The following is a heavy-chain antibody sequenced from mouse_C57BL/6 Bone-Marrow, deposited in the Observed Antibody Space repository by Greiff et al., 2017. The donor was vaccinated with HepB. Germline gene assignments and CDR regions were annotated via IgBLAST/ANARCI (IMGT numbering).Heavy chain of an antibody. CDR3: VRDSSGYWFAY. J-gene: IGHJ3*01. CDR1: GLKFNTPA. CDR2: IRSKSNNYAT. D-gene: IGHD3-2*02. Sequence: EVQLVESGGGLVQPQGSLKLSCAPSGLKFNTPAMHWVRQAPGKGLEWVARIRSKSNNYATYYADSVKDRFTISRDDSESMLYLQMNNLKTEDTAMYYCVRDSSGYWFAYWGQGTLVTVSA. V-gene: IGHV10-1*01.